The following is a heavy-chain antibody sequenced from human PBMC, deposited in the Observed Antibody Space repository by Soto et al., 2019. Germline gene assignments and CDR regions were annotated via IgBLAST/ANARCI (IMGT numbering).Heavy chain of an antibody. Sequence: QVQLQESGPGLVKPSETLSLTCSVSGGSINSYWWSWIRQPAGKGLEWIGRVYSSGTTDYNPSLNSRATMSVETSKNRFSLKLTSVTAADTAVYYCARDIGSYAYAEGYWGQGIQVTVSS. V-gene: IGHV4-4*07. CDR1: GGSINSYW. J-gene: IGHJ4*02. CDR2: VYSSGTT. CDR3: ARDIGSYAYAEGY. D-gene: IGHD2-2*01.